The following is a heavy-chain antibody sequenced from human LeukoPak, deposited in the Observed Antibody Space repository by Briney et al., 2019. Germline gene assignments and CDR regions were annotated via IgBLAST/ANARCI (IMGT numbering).Heavy chain of an antibody. V-gene: IGHV3-23*01. CDR3: AKDPFSGRMGAFDI. CDR2: ISGSVGST. J-gene: IGHJ3*02. D-gene: IGHD1-26*01. CDR1: VFTFSSYA. Sequence: PGGSLRLSCAASVFTFSSYAMSWVRQAPGKGLEWVAAISGSVGSTYYADSVKGRFTISRDNSKNTLYLQMNGLRAEDTAVYYCAKDPFSGRMGAFDIWGQGTMVTVSS.